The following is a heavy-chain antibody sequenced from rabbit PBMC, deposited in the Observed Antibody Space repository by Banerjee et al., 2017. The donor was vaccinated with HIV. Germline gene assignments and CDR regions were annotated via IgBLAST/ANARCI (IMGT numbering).Heavy chain of an antibody. CDR1: GFILSSSYW. D-gene: IGHD2-1*01. CDR2: TNNSVSGNT. CDR3: VRDECYGDSQCFDL. Sequence: QSLEESGGDLVKPGAFLTLTCTASGFILSSSYWMCWVRQAPGKGLEWIACTNNSVSGNTNYASRAKGRFTITKPSTTTITLQTASLTAASTATDYSVRDECYGDSQCFDLWGQGTLVTVS. J-gene: IGHJ4*01. V-gene: IGHV1S40*01.